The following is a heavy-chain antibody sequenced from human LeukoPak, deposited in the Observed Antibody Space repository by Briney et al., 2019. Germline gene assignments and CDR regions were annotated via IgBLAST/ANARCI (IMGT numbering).Heavy chain of an antibody. J-gene: IGHJ4*02. V-gene: IGHV4-34*01. CDR2: INHSGST. D-gene: IGHD6-6*01. CDR1: GGSLSGYY. Sequence: SETLSLTCAVSGGSLSGYYWSWIRQPPGKGLEWIGEINHSGSTNYNPSLKSRVTISVDTSKNQFSLKLSSVTAADTAVYYCARQSLEYSSFPFDYWGQGTLVTVSS. CDR3: ARQSLEYSSFPFDY.